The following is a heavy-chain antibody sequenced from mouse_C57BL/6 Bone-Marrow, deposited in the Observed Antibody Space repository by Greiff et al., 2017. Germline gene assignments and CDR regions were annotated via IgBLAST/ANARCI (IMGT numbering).Heavy chain of an antibody. D-gene: IGHD1-1*01. J-gene: IGHJ2*01. CDR2: IDPETGGT. V-gene: IGHV1-15*01. CDR3: TRWDTTGVDSVDY. CDR1: GYTFTDYE. Sequence: QVQLQQSGAELVRPGASVTLSCKASGYTFTDYEMHWVKQTPVHGLEWIGAIDPETGGTAYTQKFKGKAILTADKSSSTAYMELRSLTSEDSAVYFCTRWDTTGVDSVDYWGQGTTLLVYS.